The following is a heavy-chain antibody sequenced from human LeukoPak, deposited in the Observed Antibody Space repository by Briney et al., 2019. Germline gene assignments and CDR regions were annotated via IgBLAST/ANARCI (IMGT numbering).Heavy chain of an antibody. CDR3: ARSRAPGYSSGWYWFDP. Sequence: ASVKVSCRASGYTFTGYYMHWVRQAPGQGLEWMGWINPNSGGTNYAQKFQSRVTMTRDTSISTAYVELSRLRSDDTAVYYCARSRAPGYSSGWYWFDPWGQGTLVTVSS. J-gene: IGHJ5*02. V-gene: IGHV1-2*02. D-gene: IGHD6-19*01. CDR1: GYTFTGYY. CDR2: INPNSGGT.